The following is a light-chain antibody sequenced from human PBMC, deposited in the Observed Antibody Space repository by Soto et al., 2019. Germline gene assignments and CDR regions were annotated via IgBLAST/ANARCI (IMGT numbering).Light chain of an antibody. Sequence: EIVLTQSPGTLSLSPGERATLSCRASQSVSSSYLAWYQQKPGQAPRLLIYGASSRATGIPDRFSGSGSGTDFTLSISRLEDEDFAVYYCQQYGSSPPSTFGQGTRLEIK. J-gene: IGKJ5*01. V-gene: IGKV3-20*01. CDR1: QSVSSSY. CDR2: GAS. CDR3: QQYGSSPPST.